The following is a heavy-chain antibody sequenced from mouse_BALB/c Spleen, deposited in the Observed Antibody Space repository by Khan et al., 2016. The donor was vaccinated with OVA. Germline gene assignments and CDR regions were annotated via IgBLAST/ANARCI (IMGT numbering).Heavy chain of an antibody. V-gene: IGHV3-2*02. J-gene: IGHJ2*01. CDR2: IKYSGST. CDR1: GYSITSDYA. D-gene: IGHD1-1*01. CDR3: ARSGTISTVVVTDFDF. Sequence: VQLQQSGPGLVKPSQSLSLTCTVTGYSITSDYAWNWIRQFPGNKLEWMGYIKYSGSTSYNPSLKSRISITRDTSKNQFFLQLNSVTTEDTATYDCARSGTISTVVVTDFDFWGQGTTLTVSS.